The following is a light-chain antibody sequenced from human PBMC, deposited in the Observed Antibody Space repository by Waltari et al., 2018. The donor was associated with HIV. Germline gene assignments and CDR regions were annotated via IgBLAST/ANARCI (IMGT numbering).Light chain of an antibody. CDR1: QSVSSY. V-gene: IGKV3-11*01. CDR2: DAS. CDR3: QQRSNGPPWYS. J-gene: IGKJ2*03. Sequence: EIVLTQSPATLSLSPGERATLPCRASQSVSSYAAWYQQKPGQAPRLLIYDASNRATGTPARFSGSGSGTDFTLTISSLEPEDFAVYYCQQRSNGPPWYSFGQGTKLEIK.